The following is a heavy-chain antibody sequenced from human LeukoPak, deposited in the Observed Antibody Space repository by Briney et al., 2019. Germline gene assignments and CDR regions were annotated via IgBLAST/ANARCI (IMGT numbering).Heavy chain of an antibody. Sequence: SETLSLTCAVYGGPVSGGSLSGYYWCWIRQPPGKGLEWIGEINHSASTNYNPSLKSRVTISADTSKNQFTLELSSVTAADTAVYYCARQSYTVTPYYGMDVWGSGTTVTASS. D-gene: IGHD4-17*01. CDR3: ARQSYTVTPYYGMDV. V-gene: IGHV4-34*01. J-gene: IGHJ6*04. CDR2: INHSAST. CDR1: GGPVSGGSLSGYY.